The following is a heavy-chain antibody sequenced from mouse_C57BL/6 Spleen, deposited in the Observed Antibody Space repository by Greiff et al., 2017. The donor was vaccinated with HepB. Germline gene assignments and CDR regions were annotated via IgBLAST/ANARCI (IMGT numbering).Heavy chain of an antibody. D-gene: IGHD1-1*01. CDR1: GFSLTSYG. J-gene: IGHJ1*03. CDR3: AKNAYYYGSSYWYFDV. V-gene: IGHV2-5*01. Sequence: VQLVESGPGLVQPSQSLSITCTVSGFSLTSYGVHWVRQSPGKGLEWLGVIWRGGSTDYNAAFMSRLSITKDNSKSQVFFKMNSLQADDTAIYYCAKNAYYYGSSYWYFDVWGTGTTVTVSS. CDR2: IWRGGST.